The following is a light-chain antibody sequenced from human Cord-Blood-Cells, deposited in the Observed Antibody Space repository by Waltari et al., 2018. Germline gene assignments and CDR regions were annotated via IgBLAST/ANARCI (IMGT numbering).Light chain of an antibody. CDR3: QQYNNWHIT. Sequence: EIVMTQSPGTLSVSPGERATLSCRASPSVSSNLAWYQPKPGQAPRLLIYGASTRATGIPARFSGSGSGTEFTLTISSLQYEDFAVYYCQQYNNWHITFGQGTRLEIK. CDR2: GAS. V-gene: IGKV3-15*01. CDR1: PSVSSN. J-gene: IGKJ5*01.